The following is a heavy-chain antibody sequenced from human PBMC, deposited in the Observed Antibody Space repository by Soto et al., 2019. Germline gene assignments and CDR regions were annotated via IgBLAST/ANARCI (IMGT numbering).Heavy chain of an antibody. V-gene: IGHV3-7*01. D-gene: IGHD3-10*01. CDR3: ARGPVLLWFGELLTNYQFDY. CDR2: IKQDGSEK. J-gene: IGHJ4*02. CDR1: GFTFSSYW. Sequence: GGSLRLSCAASGFTFSSYWMGWVRQAPGKGLEWVANIKQDGSEKYYVDSVKGRFTISRDNAKNSLYLQMSSLRAEDTAVYYCARGPVLLWFGELLTNYQFDYWGQGTLVTVSS.